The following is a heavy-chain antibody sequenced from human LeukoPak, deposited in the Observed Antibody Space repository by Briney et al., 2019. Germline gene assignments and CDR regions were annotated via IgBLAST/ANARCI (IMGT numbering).Heavy chain of an antibody. J-gene: IGHJ4*02. D-gene: IGHD5-18*01. Sequence: GGSLRLSCAGSGFTFSSYSMNWVRQAPGKGLERVSYISSSSSIIDSADSVKGRFTISRDNAKNSLYLQMNSLRAEDTAVYYCARARGYSYGYSDYWGQGTLVTVSS. CDR3: ARARGYSYGYSDY. CDR1: GFTFSSYS. V-gene: IGHV3-48*01. CDR2: ISSSSSII.